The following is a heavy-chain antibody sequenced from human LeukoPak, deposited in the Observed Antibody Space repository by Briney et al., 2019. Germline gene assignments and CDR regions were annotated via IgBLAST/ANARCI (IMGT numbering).Heavy chain of an antibody. Sequence: ASVKVSCKASGYTFTGYYMHWVRQAPGQGLEWMGIINPSGGSTSYAQKFQGRVTMARDTSTSTVYMELSSLRSEDTAVYYCARDRNYYGSRGPFDYWGQGTLVTVSS. CDR2: INPSGGST. V-gene: IGHV1-46*01. J-gene: IGHJ4*02. D-gene: IGHD3-10*01. CDR1: GYTFTGYY. CDR3: ARDRNYYGSRGPFDY.